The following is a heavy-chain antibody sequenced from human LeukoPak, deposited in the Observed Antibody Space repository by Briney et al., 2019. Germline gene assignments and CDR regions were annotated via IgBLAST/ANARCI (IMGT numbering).Heavy chain of an antibody. J-gene: IGHJ4*02. CDR3: ARPYGSGSYYPQYFDY. D-gene: IGHD3-10*01. Sequence: PGRSLRLSCAASGFTFSNYGMHWVRQAPGKGLEWVSYISSSGSTIYYADSVKGRFTISRDNAKNSLYLQMNSLRAEDTAVYYCARPYGSGSYYPQYFDYWGQGTLVTVSS. CDR1: GFTFSNYG. CDR2: ISSSGSTI. V-gene: IGHV3-48*03.